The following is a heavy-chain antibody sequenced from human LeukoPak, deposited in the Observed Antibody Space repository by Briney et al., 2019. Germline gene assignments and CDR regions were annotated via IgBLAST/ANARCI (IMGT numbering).Heavy chain of an antibody. Sequence: GGSLRLSCVASGFTVSSNYMSWVRQAPGKGLEWVAVISNDERNKYYTDSVKGRFTISRDNSKNTVYLQMNSLRPEDTAMYYCARPSPPGDGYNPCDYWGPGALVIVSS. CDR2: ISNDERNK. CDR3: ARPSPPGDGYNPCDY. D-gene: IGHD5-24*01. V-gene: IGHV3-30*03. J-gene: IGHJ4*02. CDR1: GFTVSSNY.